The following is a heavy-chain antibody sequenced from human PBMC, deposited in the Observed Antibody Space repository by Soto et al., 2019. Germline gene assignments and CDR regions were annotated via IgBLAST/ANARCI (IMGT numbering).Heavy chain of an antibody. V-gene: IGHV4-30-4*01. D-gene: IGHD3-10*01. CDR3: ARARSPVKPWFDP. Sequence: PSETLSLTCTFSGGSISSGDYYWSWIRQPPGKGLEWIGYIYYSGSTYYNPSLKSRVTISVDTSKNQFSLKLSSVTAADTAVYYCARARSPVKPWFDPWGQGTLVTVS. CDR1: GGSISSGDYY. J-gene: IGHJ5*02. CDR2: IYYSGST.